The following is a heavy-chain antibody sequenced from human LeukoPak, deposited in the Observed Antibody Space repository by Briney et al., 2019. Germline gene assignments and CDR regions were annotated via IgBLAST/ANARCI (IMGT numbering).Heavy chain of an antibody. V-gene: IGHV1-24*01. Sequence: ASVKVSCKVSGYTLTELSMHWVRQAPGKGLEWMGGFDPEDGETIYAQKFQGRVTMTEDTFTDTAYMELSSLRSEDTAVYYCATVGYYYDSSAPTPNWFDPWGQGTLVTVSS. CDR3: ATVGYYYDSSAPTPNWFDP. D-gene: IGHD3-22*01. CDR2: FDPEDGET. J-gene: IGHJ5*02. CDR1: GYTLTELS.